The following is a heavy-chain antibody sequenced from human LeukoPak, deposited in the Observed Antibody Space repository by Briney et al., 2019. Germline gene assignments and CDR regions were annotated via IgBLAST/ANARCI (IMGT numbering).Heavy chain of an antibody. V-gene: IGHV3-53*01. D-gene: IGHD4-23*01. CDR3: VRDPSTTVGVAFDI. Sequence: QAGGSLRLSCAASGFIVSSSYMTWVRQAPGKGLVWVSIIYTGETTYYADSVKGRFTISKDNSKNTIYLQMNSLRAEDTAVYYCVRDPSTTVGVAFDIWGQGTVVTVSS. J-gene: IGHJ3*02. CDR1: GFIVSSSY. CDR2: IYTGETT.